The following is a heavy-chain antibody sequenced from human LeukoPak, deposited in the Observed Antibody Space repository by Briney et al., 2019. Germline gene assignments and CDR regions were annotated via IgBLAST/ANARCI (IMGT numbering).Heavy chain of an antibody. V-gene: IGHV1-2*06. D-gene: IGHD2-15*01. J-gene: IGHJ4*02. Sequence: ASVKVSCKASGYTFTGYYMQWVRQAPGQGLEWMGRINPNSGGTNYAQKFQGRVTMTRDTSISTAYMELSRLRSDDTAVYYCAINGDCSGGSCYSWGQGTLVTVSS. CDR3: AINGDCSGGSCYS. CDR1: GYTFTGYY. CDR2: INPNSGGT.